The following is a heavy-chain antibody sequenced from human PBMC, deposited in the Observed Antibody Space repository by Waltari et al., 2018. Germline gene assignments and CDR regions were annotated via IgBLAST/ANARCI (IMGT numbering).Heavy chain of an antibody. J-gene: IGHJ4*02. CDR2: ITSGSTYI. CDR1: GFTFSSWG. Sequence: QLIESGGGLVKPGGSLRLSCSASGFTFSSWGMNWVRQAPGKGREWIASITSGSTYIFYADAVKGRFTISRDDAKDSLYLQVDSLRAEDTGVYYCTRDVYGSGGDYFEPWGQGTLVTVSS. D-gene: IGHD6-19*01. CDR3: TRDVYGSGGDYFEP. V-gene: IGHV3-21*02.